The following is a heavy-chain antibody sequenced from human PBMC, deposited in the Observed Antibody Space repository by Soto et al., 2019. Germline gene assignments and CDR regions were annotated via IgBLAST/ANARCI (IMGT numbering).Heavy chain of an antibody. CDR1: GGSFSGYY. CDR2: INHSGST. J-gene: IGHJ5*02. CDR3: ARSAAAGTRWFDP. D-gene: IGHD6-13*01. Sequence: PSETLSLTCAVYGGSFSGYYWSWIRQPPGKGLEWIGEINHSGSTNYNPSLKSRVTISVDTSKNQFSLKLSSVTAADTAVYYCARSAAAGTRWFDPWGQGTLVTVSS. V-gene: IGHV4-34*01.